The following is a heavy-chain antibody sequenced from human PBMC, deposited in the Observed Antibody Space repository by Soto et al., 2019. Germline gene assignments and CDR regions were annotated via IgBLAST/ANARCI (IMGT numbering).Heavy chain of an antibody. CDR1: GFTFSSYS. J-gene: IGHJ5*02. CDR3: ARAAPVGATPGWFDP. D-gene: IGHD1-26*01. V-gene: IGHV3-21*01. CDR2: ISSSSSYI. Sequence: GGSLRLSCAASGFTFSSYSMNWVRQAPGKGLEWVSSISSSSSYIYYADSVKGRFTISRDNAKNSLYLQMNSLRAEDTAVYYCARAAPVGATPGWFDPWGQGTLVTVSS.